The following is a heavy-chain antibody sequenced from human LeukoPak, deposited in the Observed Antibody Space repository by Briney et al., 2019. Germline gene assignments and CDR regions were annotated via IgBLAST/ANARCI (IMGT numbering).Heavy chain of an antibody. J-gene: IGHJ4*02. CDR2: VSAYADNT. D-gene: IGHD2-15*01. Sequence: ASVKVSCKASGYTFINYGISWVRRAPGQGLEWMGWVSAYADNTNYVQKFQGRVTMTTDTSTSTAYMELRSLRSDDTAIYYCARDCIGCHGFDYWGQGTLVTVSS. CDR1: GYTFINYG. V-gene: IGHV1-18*01. CDR3: ARDCIGCHGFDY.